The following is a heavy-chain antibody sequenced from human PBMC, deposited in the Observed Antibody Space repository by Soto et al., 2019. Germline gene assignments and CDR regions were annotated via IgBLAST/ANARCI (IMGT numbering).Heavy chain of an antibody. Sequence: GASVKVSCKASGGTFSSYAISWVRQAPGQGLEWMGGIIPIFGTANYAQKFQGRVTITADESTSTAYMELSSLRSEDTAVYYCARDSAQLVGVFYYWGQGTLVTVSS. V-gene: IGHV1-69*13. D-gene: IGHD6-6*01. CDR3: ARDSAQLVGVFYY. CDR2: IIPIFGTA. J-gene: IGHJ4*02. CDR1: GGTFSSYA.